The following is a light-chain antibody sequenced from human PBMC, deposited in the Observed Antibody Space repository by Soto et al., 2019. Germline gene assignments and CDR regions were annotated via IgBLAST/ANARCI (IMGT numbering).Light chain of an antibody. CDR1: QSRGSNF. V-gene: IGKV3-20*01. CDR2: ASS. CDR3: QLYGISPH. J-gene: IGKJ5*01. Sequence: IVLTQTPATLSLSPGARATLSCKTSQSRGSNFLAWYQHKPGQAPRLLIYASSNRATGIPDRFSGSASGTDFTLTINRLEPEDFAVYYCQLYGISPHFGQGTRLEIK.